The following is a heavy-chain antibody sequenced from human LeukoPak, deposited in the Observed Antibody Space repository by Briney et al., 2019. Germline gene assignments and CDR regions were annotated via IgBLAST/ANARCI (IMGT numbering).Heavy chain of an antibody. Sequence: SETLSLTCTVSGGSITRGYYWSWLRQHPGKGLEWIGYIYNSGYTYYNPSLESRLTIALDTSKNQFSLTLTSVTVADTAVYYCAREAGTTVTFDSWGQGTLVTVSS. D-gene: IGHD4-17*01. CDR2: IYNSGYT. J-gene: IGHJ4*02. CDR3: AREAGTTVTFDS. CDR1: GGSITRGYY. V-gene: IGHV4-31*03.